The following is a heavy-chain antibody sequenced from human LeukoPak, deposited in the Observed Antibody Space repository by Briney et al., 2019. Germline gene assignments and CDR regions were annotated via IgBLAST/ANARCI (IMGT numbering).Heavy chain of an antibody. J-gene: IGHJ4*02. CDR1: GYTFTGYY. Sequence: ASVKVSCKASGYTFTGYYMHWVRQAPGQGLEWMGWINPNSGGTNYAQKFQGRVTMTRDTSISTAYMELSRLRSDDTAVYYCARMGRYYDSSGSTAYWGQGTLVTVSS. CDR2: INPNSGGT. V-gene: IGHV1-2*02. CDR3: ARMGRYYDSSGSTAY. D-gene: IGHD3-22*01.